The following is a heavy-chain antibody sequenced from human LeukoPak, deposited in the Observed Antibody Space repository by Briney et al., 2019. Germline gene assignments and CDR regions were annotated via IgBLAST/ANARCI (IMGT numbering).Heavy chain of an antibody. D-gene: IGHD3-9*01. Sequence: SETLSLICTVSGGSLSSSSYHWGWIRQPPGKGLEWIGSIYYSGSTYYNPSLKSRVTISVDKSKNQFSLKLSSVTAADTAVYYCARTGGRGSALTRYHDYWGQGALVTVSS. CDR2: IYYSGST. CDR3: ARTGGRGSALTRYHDY. V-gene: IGHV4-39*01. CDR1: GGSLSSSSYH. J-gene: IGHJ4*02.